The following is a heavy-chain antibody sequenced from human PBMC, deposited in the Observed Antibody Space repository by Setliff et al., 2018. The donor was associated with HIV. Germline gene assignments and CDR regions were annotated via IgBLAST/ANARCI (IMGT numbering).Heavy chain of an antibody. CDR1: GFTFSSYW. CDR3: VRAPPSGWHPSFDS. J-gene: IGHJ4*02. CDR2: INSDGSST. Sequence: PGGSLRLSCAASGFTFSSYWMHWVRQAPGKGLVWVSRINSDGSSTSYADSVKGRFTISRDNAKNTLYLQMNSLRAEDTAVYYCVRAPPSGWHPSFDSWGQGALVTVSS. V-gene: IGHV3-74*01. D-gene: IGHD6-19*01.